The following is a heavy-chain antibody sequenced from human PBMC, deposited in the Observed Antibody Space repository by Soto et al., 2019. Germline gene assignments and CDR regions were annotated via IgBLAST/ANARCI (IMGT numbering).Heavy chain of an antibody. J-gene: IGHJ6*02. Sequence: QVQLVQSGAEVKKPGSSVKVSCKASGGTFSSYAISWVRQAPGQGLEWMGGIIPISGTANYPQKFQGRDTITADESTSTAYMELSSLRSEDTAVYYCARSQGSSTSLEIYYYYYYGMDVWGQGTTVTVSS. CDR1: GGTFSSYA. CDR3: ARSQGSSTSLEIYYYYYYGMDV. V-gene: IGHV1-69*01. D-gene: IGHD2-2*01. CDR2: IIPISGTA.